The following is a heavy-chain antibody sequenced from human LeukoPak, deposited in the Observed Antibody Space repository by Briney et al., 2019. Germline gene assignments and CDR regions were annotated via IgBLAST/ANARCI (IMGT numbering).Heavy chain of an antibody. V-gene: IGHV1-46*01. CDR3: AEGNSVGDNAWWFDP. CDR1: GYTFTSYY. Sequence: ASVKVSCKASGYTFTSYYMHWVRQAPGQGLEWMGLINPTGGSTGYAQKFQGRVTMTRDMSTSTDYMELSSLRSEDTAIYYCAEGNSVGDNAWWFDPWGQGTLVTVSS. J-gene: IGHJ5*02. CDR2: INPTGGST. D-gene: IGHD1-26*01.